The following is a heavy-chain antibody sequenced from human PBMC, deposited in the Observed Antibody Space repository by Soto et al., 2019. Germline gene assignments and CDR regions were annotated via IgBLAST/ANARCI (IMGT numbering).Heavy chain of an antibody. CDR2: ISSNSSYT. CDR1: GFTFSDYY. CDR3: AREGRDRGWFDP. J-gene: IGHJ5*02. Sequence: GESLKISCAASGFTFSDYYMSWIRQAPGKGLEWVSYISSNSSYTNYADSVKGRFTISRDNAKNSLYLQMNSLRAEDTAVYYCAREGRDRGWFDPWGQGTLVTVSS. V-gene: IGHV3-11*06.